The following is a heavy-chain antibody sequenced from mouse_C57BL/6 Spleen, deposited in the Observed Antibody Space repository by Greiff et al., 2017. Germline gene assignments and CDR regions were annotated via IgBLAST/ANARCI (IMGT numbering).Heavy chain of an antibody. CDR1: GFNIKDYY. Sequence: EVQLQQSGAELVRPGASVKLSCTASGFNIKDYYMHWVKQRPEQGLEWIGRIDPEDGDTEYAPQFQGKATMTADTSSNTAYLQISSLTSEDTAVYYCTTSGYYGSSYGGVAYWGQGTLGTGSA. CDR3: TTSGYYGSSYGGVAY. D-gene: IGHD1-1*01. J-gene: IGHJ3*01. V-gene: IGHV14-1*01. CDR2: IDPEDGDT.